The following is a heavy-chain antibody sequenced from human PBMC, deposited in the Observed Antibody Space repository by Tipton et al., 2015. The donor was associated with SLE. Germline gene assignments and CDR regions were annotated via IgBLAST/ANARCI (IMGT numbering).Heavy chain of an antibody. Sequence: TLSLTCTVSGRSIDTHYWSWIRPSPGKGREWIGNIYYSGELTNYKPSLKSRLTISIDTSKNQFSLRLTSVTAADTAVYYCARHLGASFDFWGQGILVTVSS. V-gene: IGHV4-59*11. CDR1: GRSIDTHY. J-gene: IGHJ4*02. CDR3: ARHLGASFDF. CDR2: IYYSGELT.